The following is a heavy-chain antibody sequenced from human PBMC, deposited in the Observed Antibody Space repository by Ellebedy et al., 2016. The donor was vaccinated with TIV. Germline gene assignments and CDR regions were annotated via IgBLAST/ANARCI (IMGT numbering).Heavy chain of an antibody. CDR2: ISGSGGTT. Sequence: GESLKISXAASGFIFSSYAMNWVRQAPGKGLEWVSVISGSGGTTYYADSVKGRFTISRDNSKNTLYLQMNSLRADDTAVYYCARDPYYGFGYFDLWGRGTLVTVSS. J-gene: IGHJ2*01. D-gene: IGHD3-10*01. V-gene: IGHV3-23*01. CDR3: ARDPYYGFGYFDL. CDR1: GFIFSSYA.